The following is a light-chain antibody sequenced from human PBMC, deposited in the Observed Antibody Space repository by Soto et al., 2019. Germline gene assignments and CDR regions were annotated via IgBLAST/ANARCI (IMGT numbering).Light chain of an antibody. CDR3: QQYNSYSPWT. J-gene: IGKJ5*01. Sequence: DIQMTQSPSTLSASVGDRVTITCRASQSISKWLAWHQQKPGKAPKLLIYDASSLEIGVPSRFSGSGSGTEFTLTISSLQPDDFATYYCQQYNSYSPWTFGQGTRLEIK. V-gene: IGKV1-5*01. CDR1: QSISKW. CDR2: DAS.